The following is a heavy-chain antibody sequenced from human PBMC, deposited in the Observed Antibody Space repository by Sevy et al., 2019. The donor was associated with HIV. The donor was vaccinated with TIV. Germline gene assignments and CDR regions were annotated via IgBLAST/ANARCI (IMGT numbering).Heavy chain of an antibody. V-gene: IGHV4-59*01. CDR3: ARDGSGLIFDY. Sequence: SETLSLTCTVSGGSISSYYWSWIRQPPGRRLEWIGSIFYTGTTNYNPSLKSRVTISVDTSKSQVSLKVTSVTAADTAVYSCARDGSGLIFDYWGQGTLVTVSS. CDR2: IFYTGTT. CDR1: GGSISSYY. J-gene: IGHJ4*02. D-gene: IGHD6-19*01.